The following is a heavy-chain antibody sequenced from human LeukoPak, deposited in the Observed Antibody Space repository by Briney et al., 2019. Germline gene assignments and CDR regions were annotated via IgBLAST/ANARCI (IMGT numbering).Heavy chain of an antibody. CDR2: IKQDGSQK. J-gene: IGHJ4*02. D-gene: IGHD5-24*01. CDR1: GFTFSSYW. CDR3: ARAGWLQHFES. Sequence: QPGGSLRLSCTASGFTFSSYWMTWVRQAPGKGLEWVANIKQDGSQKYYVDSVKGRFTNSRDNAKNSLYLQMNSLRADDTAVYYCARAGWLQHFESWGQGTLVAVSS. V-gene: IGHV3-7*03.